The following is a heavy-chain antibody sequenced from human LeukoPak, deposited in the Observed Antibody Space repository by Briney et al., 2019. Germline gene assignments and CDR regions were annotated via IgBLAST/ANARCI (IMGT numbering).Heavy chain of an antibody. J-gene: IGHJ5*02. CDR1: GFIFSSYG. Sequence: GGSLRLSCAASGFIFSSYGMSWVRQAPGKVLEWVSGISGSGDNTYYADSVKGRFTISRDNSKNTLYLQMNSLRAEDTAVYYCAKAKYVGAGSYENNWFDPWGQGTLVTVSS. D-gene: IGHD3-10*01. V-gene: IGHV3-23*01. CDR3: AKAKYVGAGSYENNWFDP. CDR2: ISGSGDNT.